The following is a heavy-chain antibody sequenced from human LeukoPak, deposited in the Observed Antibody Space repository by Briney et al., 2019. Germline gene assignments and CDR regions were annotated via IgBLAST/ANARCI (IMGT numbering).Heavy chain of an antibody. D-gene: IGHD3-10*01. CDR2: IKEDGSEK. J-gene: IGHJ4*02. V-gene: IGHV3-7*01. CDR3: ARVPLFTMVRGVIITFDY. Sequence: GGSLRLSCVASGFTFNEYWMTWVRQAPGKGLEWVANIKEDGSEKDYVDSVKGRFIISRDNARNLLYLQMNSLRAEDTAVYYCARVPLFTMVRGVIITFDYWGQGTLVTVSS. CDR1: GFTFNEYW.